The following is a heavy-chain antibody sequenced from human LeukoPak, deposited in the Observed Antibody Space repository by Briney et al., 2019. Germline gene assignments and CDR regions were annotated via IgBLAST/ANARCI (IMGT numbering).Heavy chain of an antibody. CDR2: INHSGST. V-gene: IGHV4-34*01. D-gene: IGHD6-13*01. CDR3: ARRGSSWYAY. J-gene: IGHJ4*02. Sequence: SETLSLTCAVYGGSFSGYYWSWIRQPPGKGLEWIGEINHSGSTNYNPSLKSRVTISVDTSKNQFSLKLSSVTAADTAVYYCARRGSSWYAYWGQGTLVTVSS. CDR1: GGSFSGYY.